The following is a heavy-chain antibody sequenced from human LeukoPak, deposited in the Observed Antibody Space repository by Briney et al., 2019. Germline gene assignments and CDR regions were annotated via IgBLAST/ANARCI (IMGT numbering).Heavy chain of an antibody. CDR2: IYYSGST. D-gene: IGHD6-13*01. CDR1: GYSISSGYY. J-gene: IGHJ6*03. V-gene: IGHV4-38-2*02. CDR3: AREGSSWYYYYYYMDV. Sequence: SETLSLTCTVSGYSISSGYYWGWIRQPPGKGLEWIGSIYYSGSTYYNPSLKSRVTISVDTSKNQFSLKLSSVTAADTAVYYCAREGSSWYYYYYYMDVWGKGTTVTVSS.